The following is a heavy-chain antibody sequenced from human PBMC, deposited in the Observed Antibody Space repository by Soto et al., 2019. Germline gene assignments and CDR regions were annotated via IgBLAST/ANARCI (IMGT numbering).Heavy chain of an antibody. Sequence: KPSETLSLTCAVSGGSISSGGDSWSWIRQPPGKGLEWIGYIYDSGSTYYNPSLKSRVTISVDRSKNQFSLKLSSVTAADTAVYYCARVTTHGEAFDIWGQGTMVTVSS. V-gene: IGHV4-30-2*01. J-gene: IGHJ3*02. CDR3: ARVTTHGEAFDI. D-gene: IGHD4-17*01. CDR1: GGSISSGGDS. CDR2: IYDSGST.